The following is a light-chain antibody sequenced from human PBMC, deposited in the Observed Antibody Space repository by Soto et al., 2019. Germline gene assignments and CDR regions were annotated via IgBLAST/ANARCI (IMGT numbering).Light chain of an antibody. Sequence: EIVMTQSPATLSVSPGARATLSCRASQSVSSNLDWYQQKPVHSPRLLIYGASTRATGIPARFSGSWSGTEFTITIRTRQSEDFAVYFCQQYNNWPPWTFGQGPKVEL. CDR2: GAS. J-gene: IGKJ1*01. V-gene: IGKV3-15*01. CDR1: QSVSSN. CDR3: QQYNNWPPWT.